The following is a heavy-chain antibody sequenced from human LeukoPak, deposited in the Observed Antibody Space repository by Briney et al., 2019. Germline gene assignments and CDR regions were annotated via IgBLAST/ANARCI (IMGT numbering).Heavy chain of an antibody. D-gene: IGHD2-2*01. CDR1: GFTFSSYA. Sequence: GGSLRLSCAASGFTFSSYAMSWVRQAPGKGLEWVSAISGSGGSTYYADSVKGRFTISRDNSKNTLYLQMNGLRAEDTAVYYCAKRYCSSSSCSFFDYWGQGSLVTVSS. CDR2: ISGSGGST. CDR3: AKRYCSSSSCSFFDY. V-gene: IGHV3-23*01. J-gene: IGHJ4*02.